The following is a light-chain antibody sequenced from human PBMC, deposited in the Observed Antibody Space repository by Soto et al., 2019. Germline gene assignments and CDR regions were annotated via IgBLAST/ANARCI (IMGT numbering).Light chain of an antibody. CDR3: LVSYTGYMV. CDR1: IGDVTSDHY. J-gene: IGLJ2*01. V-gene: IGLV7-46*01. Sequence: QAVVTQEPSLTVSPGGTVTLTCCSSIGDVTSDHYPYWLQQRPGQAPRALIYDTRYKKSWTPARFSGSLLGGKAALTPSDAQPEDEADYYCLVSYTGYMVFGGGTKVTVL. CDR2: DTR.